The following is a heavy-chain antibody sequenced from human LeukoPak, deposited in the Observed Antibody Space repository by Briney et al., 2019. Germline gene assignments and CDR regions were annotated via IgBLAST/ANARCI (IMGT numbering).Heavy chain of an antibody. Sequence: GESLKISCKGSGYSFTSYWIGWVRQMPGKGLEWMGIIYPGDSDTRYSPSFQGQVTISADKSISTAYLQWSSLKASDTAMYYCARLLPTTVRGVKAYYFDYWGQGTLVTVSS. V-gene: IGHV5-51*01. J-gene: IGHJ4*02. CDR1: GYSFTSYW. CDR3: ARLLPTTVRGVKAYYFDY. D-gene: IGHD3-10*01. CDR2: IYPGDSDT.